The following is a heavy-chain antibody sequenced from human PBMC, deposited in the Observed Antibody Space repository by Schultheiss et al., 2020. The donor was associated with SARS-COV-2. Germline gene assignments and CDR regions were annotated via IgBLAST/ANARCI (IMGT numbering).Heavy chain of an antibody. CDR1: GGSISSYY. D-gene: IGHD3-10*01. V-gene: IGHV4-59*01. CDR2: IYYSGST. J-gene: IGHJ1*01. CDR3: ARDPMVRGVINAEYFQH. Sequence: SETLSLTCTVSGGSISSYYWSWIRQPAGKGLEWIGYIYYSGSTNYNPSLKSRVTISVDTSKNQFSLKLSSVTAADTAVYYCARDPMVRGVINAEYFQHWGQGTLVTVSS.